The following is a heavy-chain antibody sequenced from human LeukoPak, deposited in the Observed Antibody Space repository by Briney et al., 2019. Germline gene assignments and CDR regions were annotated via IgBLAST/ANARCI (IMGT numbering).Heavy chain of an antibody. CDR1: GYNFDEIV. V-gene: IGHV1-24*01. Sequence: ASVKASCKVSGYNFDEIVMHWVRQAPGKGLEWVGGFDPEDGTTVYAQKVQGRVALTEDTSSDTAYMEISSLRSEDTAVYFCSWLSPGKREYYFEYWGQGTLVTVSS. J-gene: IGHJ4*02. CDR2: FDPEDGTT. D-gene: IGHD3-16*01. CDR3: SWLSPGKREYYFEY.